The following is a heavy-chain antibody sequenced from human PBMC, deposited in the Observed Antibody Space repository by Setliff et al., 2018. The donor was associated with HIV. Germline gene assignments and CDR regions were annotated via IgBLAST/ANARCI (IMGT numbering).Heavy chain of an antibody. CDR2: ISTYYGST. V-gene: IGHV1-18*01. Sequence: ASVKVSCKASGYTFSSYGISWLRQAPGHGLEWMGWISTYYGSTDYAEKVQDRVTMTTDTSATTVYIELRNLTSDDTAVYYCARGKYFDLWGQGTLVTVSS. J-gene: IGHJ4*02. CDR3: ARGKYFDL. CDR1: GYTFSSYG.